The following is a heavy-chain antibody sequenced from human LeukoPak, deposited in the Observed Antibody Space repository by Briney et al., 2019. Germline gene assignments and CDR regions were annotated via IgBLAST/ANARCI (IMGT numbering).Heavy chain of an antibody. CDR2: ISDGGWT. J-gene: IGHJ4*02. CDR1: ALPPSNYA. D-gene: IGHD4-17*01. Sequence: GGSLRLSCAASALPPSNYAMSWVRQAPGKGLQWVSSISDGGWTAYTDSVKGRFFISRETATNTLYLQMNSLRVEDTAVYYCAKECDYGNTSHMPCYWGQGTLVTVSS. V-gene: IGHV3-23*01. CDR3: AKECDYGNTSHMPCY.